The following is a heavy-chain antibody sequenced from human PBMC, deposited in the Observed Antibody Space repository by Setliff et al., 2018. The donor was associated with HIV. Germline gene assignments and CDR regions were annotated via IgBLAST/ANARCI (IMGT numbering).Heavy chain of an antibody. CDR3: SRSGVPPYYYYGMDV. CDR2: INSYHGNT. J-gene: IGHJ6*02. CDR1: GYTFTTYG. D-gene: IGHD3-10*01. V-gene: IGHV1-18*04. Sequence: ASVKVSCKASGYTFTTYGVNWVRQAPGQGLEWMGWINSYHGNTKFAQKLQGRVTMTTDTSTTTAFMELRSLKADDKGIYYCSRSGVPPYYYYGMDVWGQGTTVTVSS.